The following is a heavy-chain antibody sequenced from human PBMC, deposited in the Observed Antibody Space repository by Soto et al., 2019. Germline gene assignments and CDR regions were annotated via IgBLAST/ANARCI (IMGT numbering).Heavy chain of an antibody. V-gene: IGHV4-30-2*01. CDR1: GGSISSGGYS. CDR2: IYHSGST. J-gene: IGHJ4*02. CDR3: ARGSTTEKVDS. Sequence: SETLSLTCAVSGGSISSGGYSWSWIRQPPGKGLEWIGYIYHSGSTYYNPSLKSRVTISVDRSKNQFSLKLSSVTAADTAVYYCARGSTTEKVDSWGQGILVTVSS.